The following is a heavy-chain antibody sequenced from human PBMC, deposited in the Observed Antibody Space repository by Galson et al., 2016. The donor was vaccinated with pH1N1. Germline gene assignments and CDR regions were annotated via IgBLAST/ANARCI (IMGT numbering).Heavy chain of an antibody. CDR2: IYWDDDK. J-gene: IGHJ5*02. V-gene: IGHV2-5*02. CDR3: AHSLYGDYVGWFDP. Sequence: PALVKPTQTLTLTCTFSGFSLSTSEVGVGWIRQPPGKALEWLALIYWDDDKRYSPSLKSRLTITKDTSKNQVVLTMTNMDPVDTATYYCAHSLYGDYVGWFDPWGQGTLVTVSS. CDR1: GFSLSTSEVG. D-gene: IGHD4-17*01.